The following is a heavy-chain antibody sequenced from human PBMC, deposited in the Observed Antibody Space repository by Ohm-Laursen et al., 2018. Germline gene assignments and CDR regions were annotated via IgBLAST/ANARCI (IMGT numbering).Heavy chain of an antibody. CDR2: ISPIGAT. V-gene: IGHV3-23*01. CDR3: AKAPRLAAASDY. Sequence: SLRLSCTASGFTFTTYGMAWVRQAPGKGLEWVSAISPIGATYYADSVKGRFTISRDNSKNTLYLQMNSLRAEDTAVYYCAKAPRLAAASDYWGQGTLVTVSS. CDR1: GFTFTTYG. J-gene: IGHJ4*02. D-gene: IGHD6-13*01.